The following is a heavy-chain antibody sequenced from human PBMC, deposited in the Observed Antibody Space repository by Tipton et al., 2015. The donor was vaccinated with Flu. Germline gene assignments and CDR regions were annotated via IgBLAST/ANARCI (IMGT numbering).Heavy chain of an antibody. CDR1: GFTFSSYE. D-gene: IGHD3-10*01. Sequence: SLRLSCAASGFTFSSYEMNWVRQAPGKGLEWVSYISSSGSTIYYADSVKGRFTISRDNAENTLCLQMNSLRAEDTAVYYCVNYGMRQQFGVDVWGQGTTVTVSS. CDR3: VNYGMRQQFGVDV. V-gene: IGHV3-48*03. J-gene: IGHJ6*02. CDR2: ISSSGSTI.